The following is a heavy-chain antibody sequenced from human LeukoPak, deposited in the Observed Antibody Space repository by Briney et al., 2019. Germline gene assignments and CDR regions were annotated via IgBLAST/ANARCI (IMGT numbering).Heavy chain of an antibody. D-gene: IGHD6-6*01. Sequence: PGGSLRLSCAASGFTFSSYSMNWVRQAPGKGLEWVSSISSSSSYIYYADSVKGRFTISRDNAKNSLYLQMNSLRAGDTAVYYCARDRIAARVIDPWGQGTLVTVSS. CDR3: ARDRIAARVIDP. J-gene: IGHJ5*02. CDR2: ISSSSSYI. CDR1: GFTFSSYS. V-gene: IGHV3-21*01.